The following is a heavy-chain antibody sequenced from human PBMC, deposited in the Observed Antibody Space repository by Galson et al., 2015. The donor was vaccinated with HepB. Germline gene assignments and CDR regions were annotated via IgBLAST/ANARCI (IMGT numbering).Heavy chain of an antibody. Sequence: SLRLSCAASGFTFSSYAMHWVRQAPGKGLEWVAVISYDGSNKYYADSVKGRFTISRDNSKNTLYLQMNSLRAEDTAVYYCARALVEMATNLDRCSFDIWGQGTMVTVSS. D-gene: IGHD5-24*01. V-gene: IGHV3-30-3*01. CDR2: ISYDGSNK. CDR3: ARALVEMATNLDRCSFDI. J-gene: IGHJ3*02. CDR1: GFTFSSYA.